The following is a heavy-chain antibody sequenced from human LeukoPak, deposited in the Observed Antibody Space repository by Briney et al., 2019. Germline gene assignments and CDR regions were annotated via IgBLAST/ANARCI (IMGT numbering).Heavy chain of an antibody. Sequence: GASVKVSCKASGGTFSSYAISWVRQAPGQGLEWMGGIIPIFGTANYAQKFQGRVTITADESTSTAYMELSSLRSEDTAVYYCARDRADFNYYDSSGPFDYWGQGTPVTVSS. D-gene: IGHD3-22*01. CDR1: GGTFSSYA. CDR3: ARDRADFNYYDSSGPFDY. CDR2: IIPIFGTA. V-gene: IGHV1-69*13. J-gene: IGHJ4*02.